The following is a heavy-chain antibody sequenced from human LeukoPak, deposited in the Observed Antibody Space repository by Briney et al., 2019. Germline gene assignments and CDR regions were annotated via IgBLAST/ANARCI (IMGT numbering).Heavy chain of an antibody. V-gene: IGHV3-11*06. D-gene: IGHD3-3*01. CDR1: GFTFSDYY. J-gene: IGHJ4*02. Sequence: PGGSLRLSCAASGFTFSDYYMTWIRQAPGKGLEWVSYISSTGSYSDYVESVKGRFTISRDNAKNTLYLQMNSLRVEDTAVYYCAREYDFWSGYPSYFDYWGRGTLVAVSS. CDR3: AREYDFWSGYPSYFDY. CDR2: ISSTGSYS.